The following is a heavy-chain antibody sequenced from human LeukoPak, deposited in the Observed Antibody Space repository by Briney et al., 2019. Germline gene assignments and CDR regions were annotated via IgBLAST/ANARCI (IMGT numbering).Heavy chain of an antibody. V-gene: IGHV4-34*01. Sequence: PSETLSLTCAVYGGSFSGYYWSWIRQPPGKGLEWIGEINHSGSTNYNPSLKSRVTISVDTSKNQFSLKLSSVTAADTAVYYCARVATGYSSGWPGFDYWGQGTLVTVSS. CDR2: INHSGST. CDR1: GGSFSGYY. D-gene: IGHD6-19*01. J-gene: IGHJ4*02. CDR3: ARVATGYSSGWPGFDY.